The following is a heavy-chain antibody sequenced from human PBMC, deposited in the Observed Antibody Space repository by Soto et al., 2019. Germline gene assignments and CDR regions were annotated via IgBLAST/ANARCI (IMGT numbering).Heavy chain of an antibody. CDR3: AKGESVVVPAAKDY. J-gene: IGHJ4*02. D-gene: IGHD2-2*01. CDR2: ISGSGGST. CDR1: GFTFSSYA. V-gene: IGHV3-23*01. Sequence: HPGGSLRLSCAASGFTFSSYAMSWVRQAPGKGLEWVSAISGSGGSTYYADSVKGRFTISRDNSKNTLYLQMNSLRAEDTAVYYCAKGESVVVPAAKDYWGQGTLVTVSS.